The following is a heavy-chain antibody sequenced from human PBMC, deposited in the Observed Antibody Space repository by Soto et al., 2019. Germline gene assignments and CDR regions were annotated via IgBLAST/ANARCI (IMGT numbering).Heavy chain of an antibody. Sequence: QVQLQESGPGLVKPSETLSLTCTVSAASFSKYYWTWIRQPPGKGLEWIGYIYFNGNTNYTPSLKRRVTISVDTSKKQISLNLTSVTDADTAVYFCASVTFGGVVLAHLGQGTLVTVSS. CDR3: ASVTFGGVVLAH. J-gene: IGHJ4*02. D-gene: IGHD3-16*01. CDR1: AASFSKYY. V-gene: IGHV4-59*13. CDR2: IYFNGNT.